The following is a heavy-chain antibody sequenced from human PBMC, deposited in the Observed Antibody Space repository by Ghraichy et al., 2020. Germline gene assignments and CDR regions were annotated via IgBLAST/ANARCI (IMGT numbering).Heavy chain of an antibody. CDR2: MSPSSGKT. J-gene: IGHJ4*02. CDR3: ARNLYGSGIFEV. D-gene: IGHD3-10*01. Sequence: ASVKVSCKASGYTFSTYDINWVRQATGQGLEWMGWMSPSSGKTGYAHKFQGRVTITRDTSINTAYMELSSLRSDDTAVYYCARNLYGSGIFEVWGQGTLVTVSS. V-gene: IGHV1-8*03. CDR1: GYTFSTYD.